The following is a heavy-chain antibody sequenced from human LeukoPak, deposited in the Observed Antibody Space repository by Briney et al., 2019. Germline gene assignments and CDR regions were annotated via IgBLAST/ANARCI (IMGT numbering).Heavy chain of an antibody. Sequence: PSETLSLTCAVYGGSFSGYYWSWIRQPPGKGLEWIGEINHSGSTNYNPSLKSRVTMSVDTSKNQFSLELSSVTAADTAVYYCARGPTYYYGSGSYYSFFDYWGQGTLVTVSS. CDR2: INHSGST. CDR3: ARGPTYYYGSGSYYSFFDY. J-gene: IGHJ4*02. V-gene: IGHV4-34*01. CDR1: GGSFSGYY. D-gene: IGHD3-10*01.